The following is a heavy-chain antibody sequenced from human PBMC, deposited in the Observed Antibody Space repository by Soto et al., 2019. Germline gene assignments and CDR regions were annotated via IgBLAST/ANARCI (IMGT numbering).Heavy chain of an antibody. CDR1: GFTFSSYW. D-gene: IGHD3-22*01. Sequence: GGSLRLSCAASGFTFSSYWMHWVRQAPGKGLVWVSRINSDGSSTSYADSVKGRFTISRDNAKNTLYLQMNSLRAEDTAVYYCARVGYYYDSSGYPSFDYWGQGTLVTVSS. CDR2: INSDGSST. J-gene: IGHJ4*02. V-gene: IGHV3-74*01. CDR3: ARVGYYYDSSGYPSFDY.